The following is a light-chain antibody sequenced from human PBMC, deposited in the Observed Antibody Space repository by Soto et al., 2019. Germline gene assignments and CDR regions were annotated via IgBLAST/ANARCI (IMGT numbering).Light chain of an antibody. Sequence: SYELAQPPSVSVAPGQTARITCGGNNIGSKSVHWYQQKAGQAPVLVVYDDSDRPSGIPERFSGSTSGNTATLTISRVGAGDEADYYCQMWDGTSDHLVFGGGTKLTVL. CDR1: NIGSKS. V-gene: IGLV3-21*02. CDR2: DDS. J-gene: IGLJ2*01. CDR3: QMWDGTSDHLV.